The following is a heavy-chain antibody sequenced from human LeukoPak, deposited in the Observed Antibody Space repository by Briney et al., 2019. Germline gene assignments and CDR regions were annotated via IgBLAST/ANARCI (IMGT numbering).Heavy chain of an antibody. J-gene: IGHJ4*02. CDR3: AMGGIAVAAYFDY. D-gene: IGHD6-19*01. V-gene: IGHV1-69*04. CDR1: GGTFSSYA. Sequence: SVKVSCKASGGTFSSYAISWVRQAPGQGLEWMGRIIPILGIANYAQKFQGRVTITADKSTSTAYMELSSLRSEDTAVYYCAMGGIAVAAYFDYWGQGTLVTVSS. CDR2: IIPILGIA.